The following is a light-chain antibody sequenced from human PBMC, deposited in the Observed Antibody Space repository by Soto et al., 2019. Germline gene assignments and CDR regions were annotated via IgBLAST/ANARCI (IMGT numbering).Light chain of an antibody. CDR2: YDS. J-gene: IGLJ1*01. CDR1: NIGDKR. V-gene: IGLV3-21*04. CDR3: QVWDIMTDNYV. Sequence: SYELTQPPSVSVATEKTATITCGGNNIGDKRVHWYRQKPGQAPVLLISYDSDRPSGIPERFSGSNSGNTATLTISRVEAGDEADYYCQVWDIMTDNYVFGGGTKVTVL.